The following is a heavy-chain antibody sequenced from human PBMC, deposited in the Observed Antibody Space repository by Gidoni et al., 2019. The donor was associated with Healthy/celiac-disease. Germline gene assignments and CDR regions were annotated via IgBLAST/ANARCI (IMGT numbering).Heavy chain of an antibody. CDR1: GFTASSNY. CDR2: IESGGST. CDR3: ARDGAGERWLQWYYFDY. V-gene: IGHV3-66*01. J-gene: IGHJ4*02. Sequence: EVQLLASGGALVQPGASLRPPCAAPGFTASSNYMSGVRQAPGKGLEGVSVIESGGSTYYADSVKGRFTSSRDNTKNTRYLQMNSLGAEDTAVYYCARDGAGERWLQWYYFDYWGQGTLVTVSS. D-gene: IGHD5-12*01.